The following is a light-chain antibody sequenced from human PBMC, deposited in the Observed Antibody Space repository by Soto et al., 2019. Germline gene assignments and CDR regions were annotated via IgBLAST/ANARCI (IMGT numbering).Light chain of an antibody. V-gene: IGLV2-11*01. CDR1: SSDVGAYNY. Sequence: QSALTQPRSVSGSPGQSVTISCTGTSSDVGAYNYVSWYQQHPGKAPKLMTYDVSKRPSGAPDRFSGSKSGNTASLTISGLQAEDEADYYCCSYADNYSYVFGTGTKVTVL. CDR2: DVS. CDR3: CSYADNYSYV. J-gene: IGLJ1*01.